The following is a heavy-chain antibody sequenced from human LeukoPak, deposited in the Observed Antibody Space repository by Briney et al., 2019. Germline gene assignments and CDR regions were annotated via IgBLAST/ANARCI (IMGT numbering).Heavy chain of an antibody. CDR2: ISSNGGST. Sequence: PGGSLRLSCAASGFTYSSYAMHWVRQAPGKGLEYVSAISSNGGSTYYANSVKGRFTISRDNSKNTLYLQMGSLRAEDMAVYYCARDFPYYYDSSGFPGDYYYYYYMDVWGKGTTVTVSS. V-gene: IGHV3-64*01. J-gene: IGHJ6*03. CDR3: ARDFPYYYDSSGFPGDYYYYYYMDV. CDR1: GFTYSSYA. D-gene: IGHD3-22*01.